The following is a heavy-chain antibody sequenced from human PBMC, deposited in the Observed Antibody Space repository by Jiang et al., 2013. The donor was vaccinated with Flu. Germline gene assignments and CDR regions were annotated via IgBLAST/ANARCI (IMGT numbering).Heavy chain of an antibody. CDR3: ARGGGLHYCGMDV. V-gene: IGHV1-46*01. CDR1: GYTFSSHY. CDR2: INAGGGNT. Sequence: KKPGASVKVSCKASGYTFSSHYMHWVRQAPGQGVEWMGIINAGGGNTNYAQKFQGRVTMTRDTSTRTVYMELSSLRSEDTAVYYCARGGGLHYCGMDVWGQGTTVTVSS. J-gene: IGHJ6*02. D-gene: IGHD2-15*01.